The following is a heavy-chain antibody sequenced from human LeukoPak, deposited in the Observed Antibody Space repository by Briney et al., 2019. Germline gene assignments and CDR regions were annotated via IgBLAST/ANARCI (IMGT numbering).Heavy chain of an antibody. V-gene: IGHV4-61*02. D-gene: IGHD6-13*01. J-gene: IGHJ5*02. CDR3: ARPYSSSWYWFDP. Sequence: SETLSLTCTVSGGSISSGSYYWSWIRQPAGKGLEWIGRIYTSGSTNYNPSLKSRVTISVDTSKNQFSLKLSSVTAADTAVYYCARPYSSSWYWFDPWGQGTLVTVSS. CDR2: IYTSGST. CDR1: GGSISSGSYY.